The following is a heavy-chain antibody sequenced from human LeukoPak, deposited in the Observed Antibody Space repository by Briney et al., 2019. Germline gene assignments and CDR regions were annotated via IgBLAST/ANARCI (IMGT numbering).Heavy chain of an antibody. CDR3: AELGITMIGGV. V-gene: IGHV3-74*01. J-gene: IGHJ6*04. CDR1: GFSFSSSW. D-gene: IGHD3-10*02. CDR2: INDDETST. Sequence: GGSLRLSCAASGFSFSSSWMHWVRQVPGKGLEWVSRINDDETSTTYAESVKGRFTISRDNAKNSLYLQMNSLRAEDTAVYYCAELGITMIGGVWGKGTTVTISS.